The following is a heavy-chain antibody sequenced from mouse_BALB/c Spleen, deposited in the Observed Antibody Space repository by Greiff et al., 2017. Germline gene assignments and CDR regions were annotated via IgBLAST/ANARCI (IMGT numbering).Heavy chain of an antibody. CDR1: GFTFSSYA. D-gene: IGHD1-1*01. CDR3: ARGGDYYGSSPDY. J-gene: IGHJ2*01. CDR2: ISSGGST. Sequence: EVQRVESGGGLVKPGGSLKLSCAASGFTFSSYAMSWVRQTPEKRLEWVASISSGGSTYYPDSVKGRFTISRDNARNILYLQMSSLRSEDTAMYYCARGGDYYGSSPDYWGQGTTLTVSS. V-gene: IGHV5-6-5*01.